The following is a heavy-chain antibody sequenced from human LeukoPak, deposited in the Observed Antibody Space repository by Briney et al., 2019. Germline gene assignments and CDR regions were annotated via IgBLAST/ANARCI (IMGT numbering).Heavy chain of an antibody. V-gene: IGHV3-30*03. Sequence: GRSLRLSCAASGFTFSSYGMHWVRQAPGKGLEWVAVISYDGSNKYYADSVKGRFTISRDNSKNTLYLQMNSLRAEDTAVYYCARDVSGWDYQHIDYWGQGTLVTVSS. D-gene: IGHD6-19*01. J-gene: IGHJ4*02. CDR3: ARDVSGWDYQHIDY. CDR1: GFTFSSYG. CDR2: ISYDGSNK.